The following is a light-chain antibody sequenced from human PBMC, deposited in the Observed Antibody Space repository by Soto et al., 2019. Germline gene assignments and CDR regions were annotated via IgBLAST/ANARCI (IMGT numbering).Light chain of an antibody. V-gene: IGLV2-14*01. CDR3: SSYTSSSTSRV. CDR1: SSDVGGYNY. Sequence: QSVLTQPASVSGSPGQSITISCTGTSSDVGGYNYVSWYQQHPGKAPKLMIYDVSNRPSGVSNRFSGSKSGNTASLTISGLQAEDEAAYYCSSYTSSSTSRVFGTGTKVTVL. CDR2: DVS. J-gene: IGLJ1*01.